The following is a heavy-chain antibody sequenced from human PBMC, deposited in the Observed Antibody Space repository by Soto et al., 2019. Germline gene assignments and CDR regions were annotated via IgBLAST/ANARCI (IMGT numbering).Heavy chain of an antibody. CDR3: ARDDLGLPFFDY. CDR1: GFTFSTYS. V-gene: IGHV3-48*02. J-gene: IGHJ4*02. D-gene: IGHD7-27*01. Sequence: EVQLVESGGGLVQPGGSLRLSCAASGFTFSTYSMNWVRQAPGKGLEWVSYISSSSTTIYYEDSVKGLFTISRDNAKNALYLQMNSLRDEDTAVYYCARDDLGLPFFDYWGQGTLVTVSS. CDR2: ISSSSTTI.